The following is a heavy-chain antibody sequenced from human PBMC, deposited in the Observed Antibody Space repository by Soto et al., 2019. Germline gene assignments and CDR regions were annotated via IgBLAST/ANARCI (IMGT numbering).Heavy chain of an antibody. Sequence: QVQLVQSGAEVKKPGTSVKVSCKASGYIFSNYYMHWVRQAPGQGLEWMGVFNPSGDATHYAQSFQGRSSGTRDTATSTSYMELSTLTSEDTAVYYCARRGMSKIGFDTWGQGTMVTVSS. D-gene: IGHD3-10*01. J-gene: IGHJ3*02. CDR3: ARRGMSKIGFDT. CDR1: GYIFSNYY. V-gene: IGHV1-46*01. CDR2: FNPSGDAT.